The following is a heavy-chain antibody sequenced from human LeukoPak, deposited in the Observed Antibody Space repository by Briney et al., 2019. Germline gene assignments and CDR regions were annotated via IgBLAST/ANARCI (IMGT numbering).Heavy chain of an antibody. CDR1: GASINSDY. CDR3: VRGWAPRGEKSSFAS. V-gene: IGHV4-4*07. J-gene: IGHJ4*02. D-gene: IGHD3-10*01. Sequence: SETLSLTCTVSGASINSDYWTWVRQVAGKGLEGIGRIFASGSTNYNPYLRSRITMSVDTSKNQFSLDLSSVTAADTGVYYCVRGWAPRGEKSSFASWGQGTLVTVSS. CDR2: IFASGST.